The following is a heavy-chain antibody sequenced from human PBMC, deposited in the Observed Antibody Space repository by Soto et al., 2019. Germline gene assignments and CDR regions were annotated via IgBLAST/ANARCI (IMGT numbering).Heavy chain of an antibody. CDR3: AKRLSYSSSWYYLDS. V-gene: IGHV3-23*01. Sequence: GGSLRLSCAAPGFSFSSYAMSWVRQAPGEGLEWVSTISAGGGSTYYADSVKGRLTISRDNSKNTLYLKMNSLIAEDSAVYYCAKRLSYSSSWYYLDSWGQGALVTVSS. D-gene: IGHD6-13*01. CDR1: GFSFSSYA. CDR2: ISAGGGST. J-gene: IGHJ4*02.